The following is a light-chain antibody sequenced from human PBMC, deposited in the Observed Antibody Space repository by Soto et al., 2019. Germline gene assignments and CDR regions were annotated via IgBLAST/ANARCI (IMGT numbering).Light chain of an antibody. CDR1: QFIDSY. V-gene: IGKV1-39*01. CDR2: AAS. CDR3: QQSYNGPFT. Sequence: DIQLTQSPTPLSASVGDRVSIACRASQFIDSYLNWYQQKPGKAPKLLIYAASSLQSGVSSRFSGSGSGTDFTLTISSLQPEDFATYYCQQSYNGPFTFGPGTKVDIK. J-gene: IGKJ3*01.